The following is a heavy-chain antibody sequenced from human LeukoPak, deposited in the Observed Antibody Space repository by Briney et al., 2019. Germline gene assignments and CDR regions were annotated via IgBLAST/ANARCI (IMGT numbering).Heavy chain of an antibody. V-gene: IGHV1-8*01. D-gene: IGHD3-3*01. CDR3: ARGQGAHMYYDSWSGYYASFDY. Sequence: ASVKVSCKASGYTFTSYDINWVRQATGQGLEWMGWMNPNSGNTGYAQKFQGRVTMTRNTSISTAYMELSSLRSEDTAVYYCARGQGAHMYYDSWSGYYASFDYWGQGTLVTVSS. CDR2: MNPNSGNT. CDR1: GYTFTSYD. J-gene: IGHJ4*02.